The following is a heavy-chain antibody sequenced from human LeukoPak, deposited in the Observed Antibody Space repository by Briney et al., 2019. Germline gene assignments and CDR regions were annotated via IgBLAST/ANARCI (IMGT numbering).Heavy chain of an antibody. CDR3: ARDGPYSGYYFDY. Sequence: GGSLSLSCAASGFTFSSYSMNWVRQTPGKGLEWLSYISSSGSTIYYAGSLKGRFTISRDNAKNSLYLQMNSLRAEDTAVYYCARDGPYSGYYFDYWGQGTLVTVSS. V-gene: IGHV3-48*04. CDR1: GFTFSSYS. J-gene: IGHJ4*02. D-gene: IGHD6-19*01. CDR2: ISSSGSTI.